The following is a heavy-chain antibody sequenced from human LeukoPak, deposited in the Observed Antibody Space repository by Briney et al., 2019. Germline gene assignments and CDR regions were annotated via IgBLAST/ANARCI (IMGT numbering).Heavy chain of an antibody. CDR1: GYTFTGYY. CDR3: ARVAVVAATVFDY. J-gene: IGHJ4*02. D-gene: IGHD2-15*01. Sequence: GASVKVSCKASGYTFTGYYMHWVRQAPGQGLEWMGWINPNSGGTNYAQKFQGRVTMTRDTSISTACMELSRLRSDDTAVYYCARVAVVAATVFDYWGQGTLVTVSS. V-gene: IGHV1-2*02. CDR2: INPNSGGT.